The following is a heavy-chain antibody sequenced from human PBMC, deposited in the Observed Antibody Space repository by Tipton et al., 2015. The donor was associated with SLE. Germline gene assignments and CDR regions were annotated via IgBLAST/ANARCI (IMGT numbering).Heavy chain of an antibody. V-gene: IGHV3-48*01. CDR3: AREGLYCGGDCFYDAFDI. D-gene: IGHD2-21*01. CDR2: ISSSSSTI. CDR1: GFTFSSYS. Sequence: SLRLSCAASGFTFSSYSMNWVRQAPGKGLEWVSYISSSSSTIYYADSVKGRFTISRDNAKNSLYLQMNSLRAEDTAVYYCAREGLYCGGDCFYDAFDIWGQGTMVTVSS. J-gene: IGHJ3*02.